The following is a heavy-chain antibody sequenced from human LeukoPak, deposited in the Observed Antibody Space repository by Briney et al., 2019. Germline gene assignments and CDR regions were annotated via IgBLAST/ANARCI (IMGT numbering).Heavy chain of an antibody. J-gene: IGHJ5*02. D-gene: IGHD3-10*01. CDR1: GGSISSYY. CDR3: ARADPDASGYFYRFNWFDP. CDR2: IYSSGST. Sequence: SETLSLTCTVSGGSISSYYWNWVRQPPGKGLEWIGNIYSSGSTDYNPSLKNRVTISLDTSKFQFSLRLNSVTAADTAVYYCARADPDASGYFYRFNWFDPWGQGTLVTVSS. V-gene: IGHV4-59*01.